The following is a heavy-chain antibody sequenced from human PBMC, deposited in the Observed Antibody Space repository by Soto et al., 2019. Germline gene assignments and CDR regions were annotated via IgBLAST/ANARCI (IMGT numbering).Heavy chain of an antibody. V-gene: IGHV2-5*02. CDR1: GFSLSTSGVG. Sequence: QITLKESGPTLVKPTQTLTLTCTFSGFSLSTSGVGVGWIRQPPGKALEWLALIYWDDDKRYSPSLKSRLTIXXDXSXXQVVLTMTNMDPVDTATYYCAHRPHDYGDETWFDPWGQGTLVTVSS. J-gene: IGHJ5*02. CDR3: AHRPHDYGDETWFDP. CDR2: IYWDDDK. D-gene: IGHD4-17*01.